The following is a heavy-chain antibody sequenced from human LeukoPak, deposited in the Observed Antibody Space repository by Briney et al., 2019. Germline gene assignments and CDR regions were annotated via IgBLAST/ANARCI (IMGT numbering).Heavy chain of an antibody. CDR3: ASAIVGAPSPDY. D-gene: IGHD1-26*01. CDR1: GYSFTNFW. CDR2: NYPGDSDT. Sequence: GESLKISCKGSGYSFTNFWIGWVRQMPGKGLEWMGVNYPGDSDTRYSPSFRGQVTISADKSISTAYLQWSSLKASDTAMYYCASAIVGAPSPDYWGQGTLVTVSS. V-gene: IGHV5-51*01. J-gene: IGHJ4*02.